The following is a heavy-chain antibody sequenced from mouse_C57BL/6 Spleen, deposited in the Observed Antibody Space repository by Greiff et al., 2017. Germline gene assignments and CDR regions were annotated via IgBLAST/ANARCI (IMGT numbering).Heavy chain of an antibody. D-gene: IGHD2-3*01. J-gene: IGHJ1*03. Sequence: QVQLQQPGAELVKPGASVKVSCKASGYTFTSYWMHWVKQRPGQGLEWIGRIHPSDSDTNYNQKFKGKATLTVDKSSSTAYMQLSSLTSEDSAVYYCAIGGWLRGYWYFDVWGTGTTVTVSS. CDR3: AIGGWLRGYWYFDV. CDR2: IHPSDSDT. CDR1: GYTFTSYW. V-gene: IGHV1-74*01.